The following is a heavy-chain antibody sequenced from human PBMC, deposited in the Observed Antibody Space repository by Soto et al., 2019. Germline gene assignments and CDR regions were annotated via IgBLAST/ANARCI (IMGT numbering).Heavy chain of an antibody. CDR2: IYYSGST. Sequence: SETLSLTCTASGGSISSSSYYWGWIRQPPGKGLEWIGSIYYSGSTYYNPSLKSRVTISVDTSRNQFSLKLSSVTATDTAMYYCARLIVDANYYYYGMDVWGQGTTVTVSS. CDR3: ARLIVDANYYYYGMDV. CDR1: GGSISSSSYY. J-gene: IGHJ6*02. D-gene: IGHD1-26*01. V-gene: IGHV4-39*01.